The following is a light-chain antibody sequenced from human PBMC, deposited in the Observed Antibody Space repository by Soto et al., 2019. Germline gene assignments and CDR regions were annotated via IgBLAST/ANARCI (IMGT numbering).Light chain of an antibody. CDR1: QSVSRR. Sequence: DIPMTQSPSTLSASVGDRITITGRASQSVSRRLAWYQQKPGKAPKLLIYDASSLESGVPSRFSGRGSGTEFTLTISSLQPDDCATYYCHTYNSYSLHTFGQGTKLEIK. CDR3: HTYNSYSLHT. CDR2: DAS. J-gene: IGKJ2*01. V-gene: IGKV1-5*01.